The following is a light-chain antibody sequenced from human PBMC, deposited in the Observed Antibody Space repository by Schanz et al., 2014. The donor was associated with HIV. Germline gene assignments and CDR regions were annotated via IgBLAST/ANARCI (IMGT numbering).Light chain of an antibody. Sequence: QSVLTQPPSASGTPGQRVTISCSGSSSNIGSNTVNWFQQLPGTAPKLLIFSNNQRPSGVPDRFSGSKSGTSATLAITGLQAEDEADYYCQSCDISLSGVVFGGGTKLTVL. V-gene: IGLV1-44*01. CDR1: SSNIGSNT. CDR3: QSCDISLSGVV. J-gene: IGLJ2*01. CDR2: SNN.